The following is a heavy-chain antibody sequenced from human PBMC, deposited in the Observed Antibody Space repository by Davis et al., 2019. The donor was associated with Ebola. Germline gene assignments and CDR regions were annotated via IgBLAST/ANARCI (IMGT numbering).Heavy chain of an antibody. CDR1: GYTFTSYG. Sequence: ASVKVSCKASGYTFTSYGISWVRQAPGQGLEWMGWISAYNGNTNYAQKLQGRVTMTTDTSTSTAYMELRSLRSDDTAVYYCARGGTPIFRPLVWFDPWGQGTLVTVSS. CDR3: ARGGTPIFRPLVWFDP. CDR2: ISAYNGNT. J-gene: IGHJ5*02. V-gene: IGHV1-18*04. D-gene: IGHD3-9*01.